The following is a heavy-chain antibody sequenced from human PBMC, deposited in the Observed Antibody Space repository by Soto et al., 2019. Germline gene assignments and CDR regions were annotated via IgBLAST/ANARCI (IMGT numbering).Heavy chain of an antibody. J-gene: IGHJ6*02. CDR3: VRSYRRGGLVTTDP. CDR1: GYTFIGYE. CDR2: MNPNSGAT. Sequence: ASVKVSCKASGYTFIGYEMHWVRQAPGQGLEWMGWMNPNSGATRNAQKFQGRVTMTRDTSISTAYMELSGLTSDDTAVYYCVRSYRRGGLVTTDPWGQGTSVTVSS. V-gene: IGHV1-2*02. D-gene: IGHD1-1*01.